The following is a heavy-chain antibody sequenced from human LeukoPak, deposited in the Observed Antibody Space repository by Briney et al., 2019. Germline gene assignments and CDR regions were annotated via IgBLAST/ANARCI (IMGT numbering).Heavy chain of an antibody. CDR2: IYYSGST. D-gene: IGHD6-6*01. CDR3: AREYSSSSEGIWFDP. J-gene: IGHJ5*02. V-gene: IGHV4-30-4*01. Sequence: SQTLSLTCTVSGGSISSGDYYWSWIRQPPGKGLEWIGYIYYSGSTYYNPSLKSRVTISVDTSKSQFSLNLSSVTAADTAVYYCAREYSSSSEGIWFDPWGQRTLVTVSS. CDR1: GGSISSGDYY.